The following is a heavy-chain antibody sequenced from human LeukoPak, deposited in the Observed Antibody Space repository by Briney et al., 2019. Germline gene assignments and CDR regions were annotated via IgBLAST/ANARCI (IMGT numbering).Heavy chain of an antibody. J-gene: IGHJ2*01. CDR3: ARHSGDGRAYWYFDL. CDR2: FYYSGST. Sequence: PSETLSLTCTVPGGSISRSSYYWGWIRQPPGKELEWLGSFYYSGSTYYNPSLKSRVTISIDTSNNQFSLKVSSVTAADTAVYYCARHSGDGRAYWYFDLWGRGTLVTVSS. CDR1: GGSISRSSYY. D-gene: IGHD2-15*01. V-gene: IGHV4-39*01.